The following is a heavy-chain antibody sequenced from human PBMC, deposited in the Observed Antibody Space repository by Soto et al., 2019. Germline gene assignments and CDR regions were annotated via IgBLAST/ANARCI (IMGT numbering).Heavy chain of an antibody. Sequence: EVQLLESGGGLVQPGGSLRLSCAASGFTFSSYAMRWVRQAPVKGLEWVSAISGSGGSTYYADSVKGRFTISRDNSKNTLYLQTNSLRDEATAVYYCARRGSGSYYDYWGQGTLVTVSS. J-gene: IGHJ4*02. D-gene: IGHD2-15*01. V-gene: IGHV3-23*01. CDR1: GFTFSSYA. CDR2: ISGSGGST. CDR3: ARRGSGSYYDY.